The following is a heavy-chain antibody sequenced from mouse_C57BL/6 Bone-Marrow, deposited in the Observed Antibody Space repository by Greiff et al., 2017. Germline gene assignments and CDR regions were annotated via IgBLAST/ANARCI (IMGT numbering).Heavy chain of an antibody. J-gene: IGHJ3*01. D-gene: IGHD2-1*01. CDR1: GYSITSGYY. CDR3: ARAGIYYGNYVGFAY. Sequence: EVQLVESGPGLVKPSQSLSLTCSVTGYSITSGYYWNWIRQFPGNKLEWMGYISYDGSNNYNPSLKNRISITRDTSKNQFFLKLNSVTTEDTATYDCARAGIYYGNYVGFAYWGQGTLVTVSA. CDR2: ISYDGSN. V-gene: IGHV3-6*01.